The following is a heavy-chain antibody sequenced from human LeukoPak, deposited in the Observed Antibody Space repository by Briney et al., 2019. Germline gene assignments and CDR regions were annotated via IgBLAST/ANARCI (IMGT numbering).Heavy chain of an antibody. CDR1: GFTFSSYW. CDR3: AAGDWLSLDY. J-gene: IGHJ4*02. CDR2: INGDGSST. D-gene: IGHD3/OR15-3a*01. Sequence: PGGSLRLSCAASGFTFSSYWMHWVRQAPGKGLVWVSRINGDGSSTSYADSVKGRFTISRDNAKNTLYLQMNSLRAEDTAVYYCAAGDWLSLDYWGQGTLVTVSS. V-gene: IGHV3-74*01.